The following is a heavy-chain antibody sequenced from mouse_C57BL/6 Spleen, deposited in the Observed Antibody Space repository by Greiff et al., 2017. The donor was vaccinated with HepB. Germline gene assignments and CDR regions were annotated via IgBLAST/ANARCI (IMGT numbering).Heavy chain of an antibody. CDR3: TPYYYGSSPFAY. CDR1: GFNIKDYY. V-gene: IGHV14-1*01. D-gene: IGHD1-1*01. Sequence: DVKLVESGAELVRPGASVKLSCTASGFNIKDYYMHWVKQRPEQGLEWIGRIDPEDGDTEYAPKFQGKATMTADTSSNTAYLQLSSLTSEDTAVYYCTPYYYGSSPFAYWGQGTLVTVSA. CDR2: IDPEDGDT. J-gene: IGHJ3*01.